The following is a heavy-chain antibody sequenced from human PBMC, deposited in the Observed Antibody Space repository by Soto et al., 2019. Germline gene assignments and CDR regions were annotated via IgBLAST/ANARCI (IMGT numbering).Heavy chain of an antibody. V-gene: IGHV3-15*01. J-gene: IGHJ4*02. CDR2: IKSKTDGGTT. D-gene: IGHD4-17*01. CDR1: GFTFSDAR. Sequence: EVQLVESGGGLVKPGESLRLSCAASGFTFSDARMTWVRQAPGKGLEWVGRIKSKTDGGTTDYAAPVKGRFTISRDDSKNKLYLKMNSMKNEDTAVYYCIGTNYGDYGAYLGQGTLVPVSS. CDR3: IGTNYGDYGAY.